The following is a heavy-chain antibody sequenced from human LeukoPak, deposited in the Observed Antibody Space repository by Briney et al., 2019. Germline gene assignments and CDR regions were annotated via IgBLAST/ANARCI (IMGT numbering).Heavy chain of an antibody. CDR2: ISHIGST. V-gene: IGHV4-59*01. CDR1: XXSINTYF. Sequence: PSEXXSXXXXXXXXSINTYFWNWIRQPPGKGLEWLGYISHIGSTNYNPSLKSRLTMSVDMSKNQFSLRLTSATAADTAVYFCAKSGWLRRAFFQDWGQGILVTVSS. J-gene: IGHJ1*01. CDR3: AKSGWLRRAFFQD. D-gene: IGHD6-19*01.